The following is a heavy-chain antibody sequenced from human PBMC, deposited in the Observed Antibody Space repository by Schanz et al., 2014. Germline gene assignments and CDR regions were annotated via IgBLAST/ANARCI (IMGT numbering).Heavy chain of an antibody. V-gene: IGHV3-30*04. Sequence: QAQLVESGGGVVEPGRSLRLSCAASGFTFSNHAMHWVRQAPGKGLEWVAAISYDGSHKDYADSVKGRFTISRDNSKNTLYLQMNSLRAEDTAVYYCVKDAHSSSWWGGAFDIWGQGTMVTVSS. D-gene: IGHD6-13*01. CDR2: ISYDGSHK. CDR3: VKDAHSSSWWGGAFDI. CDR1: GFTFSNHA. J-gene: IGHJ3*02.